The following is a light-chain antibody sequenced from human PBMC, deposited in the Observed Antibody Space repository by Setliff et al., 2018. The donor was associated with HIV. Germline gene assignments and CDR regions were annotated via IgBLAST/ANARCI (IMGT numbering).Light chain of an antibody. Sequence: QSVLTQPPSVSGAPGQRVTISCTGSSSNIGAAYDVNWYQQLPGTAPKLLIYGSSDRPSGVPDRFSGSESGTSASLAITGLHAEDEADYYCQSYDSRLSGYVFGTGTKVTVL. J-gene: IGLJ1*01. V-gene: IGLV1-40*01. CDR2: GSS. CDR3: QSYDSRLSGYV. CDR1: SSNIGAAYD.